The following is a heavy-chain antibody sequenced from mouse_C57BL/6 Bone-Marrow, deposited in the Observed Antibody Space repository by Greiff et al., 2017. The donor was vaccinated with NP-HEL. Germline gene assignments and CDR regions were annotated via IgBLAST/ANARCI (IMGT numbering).Heavy chain of an antibody. CDR2: IHPNSGST. V-gene: IGHV1-64*01. J-gene: IGHJ3*01. D-gene: IGHD1-1*02. Sequence: QVQLKQPGAELVKPGASVKLSCKASGYTFTSYWMHWVKQRPGQGLEWIGMIHPNSGSTNYNEKFKSKATLTVDKSSSTAYMQLSSLTSEDSAVYYCAIFGIQFAYWGQGTLVTVSA. CDR3: AIFGIQFAY. CDR1: GYTFTSYW.